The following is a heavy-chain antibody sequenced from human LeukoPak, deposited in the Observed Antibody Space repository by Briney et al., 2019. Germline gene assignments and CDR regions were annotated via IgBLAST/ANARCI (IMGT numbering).Heavy chain of an antibody. CDR1: GFTFSSYW. CDR2: IKQDGSEK. CDR3: ARVIVVVPANYYMDV. J-gene: IGHJ6*03. D-gene: IGHD2-2*01. V-gene: IGHV3-7*01. Sequence: GGSLRLSCAASGFTFSSYWMSWVRQAPGKGLEWVANIKQDGSEKYYVDSVKGRFTISRDNAKNSLYLQMNSLRAEDTAVYYCARVIVVVPANYYMDVWGKGTTVTISS.